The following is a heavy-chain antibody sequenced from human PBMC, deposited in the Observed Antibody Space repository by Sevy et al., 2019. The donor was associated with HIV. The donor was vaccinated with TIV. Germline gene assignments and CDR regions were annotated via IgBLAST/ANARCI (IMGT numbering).Heavy chain of an antibody. J-gene: IGHJ5*02. CDR1: GFTFSTYS. CDR3: ARDYNSGWRKFNLFDP. D-gene: IGHD6-19*01. V-gene: IGHV3-21*01. Sequence: GGSLRLSCAASGFTFSTYSMNWVRQAPGMGLEWVSSISSTSSYIDYAYSVKGRFTISRDNAKNSLYLQMNNLRAEDTAVYYCARDYNSGWRKFNLFDPWGQGTLVTVSS. CDR2: ISSTSSYI.